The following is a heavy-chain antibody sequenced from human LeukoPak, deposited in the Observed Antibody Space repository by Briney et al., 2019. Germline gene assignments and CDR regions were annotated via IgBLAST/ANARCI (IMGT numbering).Heavy chain of an antibody. J-gene: IGHJ4*02. V-gene: IGHV1-69*05. CDR2: IIPIFGTA. D-gene: IGHD3-22*01. CDR1: GGTFSSYA. Sequence: GASVKVSCKASGGTFSSYAISWVRQAPGQGLEWMGGIIPIFGTANYAQKFQGRVTITTDESTSTAYMGLSSLRSEDTAVYYCARGGGSSGYYYVYYFDYWGQGTLVTVSS. CDR3: ARGGGSSGYYYVYYFDY.